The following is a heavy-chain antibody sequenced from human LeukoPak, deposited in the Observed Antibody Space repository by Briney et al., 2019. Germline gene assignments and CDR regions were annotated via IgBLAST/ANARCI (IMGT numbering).Heavy chain of an antibody. J-gene: IGHJ4*02. D-gene: IGHD5-18*01. CDR3: VRVAERQLWLRSAFGY. V-gene: IGHV3-48*02. CDR2: ISTGSSNI. CDR1: GFTFSTYS. Sequence: PGGSLRLSCAASGFTFSTYSMNWVRQAPAKGLEWVSFISTGSSNIYYADSVKGRFTISRDNAKNSLYLQMNSLRDEDTAVYYCVRVAERQLWLRSAFGYWGQGTLVTVSS.